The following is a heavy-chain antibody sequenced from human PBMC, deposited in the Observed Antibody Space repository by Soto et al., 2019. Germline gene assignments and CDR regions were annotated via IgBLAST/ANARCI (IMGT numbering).Heavy chain of an antibody. J-gene: IGHJ4*02. D-gene: IGHD3-22*01. CDR2: INAGNGNT. CDR3: ARVGGSGYYLIDY. V-gene: IGHV1-3*01. Sequence: ASVKVSCKASGYTFTSYAMNWVRQAPGQRLEWMGWINAGNGNTKYSQKFQGRVTITRDTSASTAYMELSSLRAEDTAVYYCARVGGSGYYLIDYWGQGTLVTVSS. CDR1: GYTFTSYA.